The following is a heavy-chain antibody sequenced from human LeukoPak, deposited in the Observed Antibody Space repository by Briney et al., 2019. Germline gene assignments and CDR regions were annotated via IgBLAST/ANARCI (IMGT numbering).Heavy chain of an antibody. J-gene: IGHJ4*02. V-gene: IGHV3-30*04. Sequence: PGGSLRLSCAASGFTFKSYSIYWVRQAPGKGLEWVAVISFDETKKYYANSVKGRFTISRDNSKNTLYVQINSLRAEDTAVYYCARGVRGSSWVSFEYWGQGTLVTVSS. CDR1: GFTFKSYS. CDR2: ISFDETKK. CDR3: ARGVRGSSWVSFEY. D-gene: IGHD6-13*01.